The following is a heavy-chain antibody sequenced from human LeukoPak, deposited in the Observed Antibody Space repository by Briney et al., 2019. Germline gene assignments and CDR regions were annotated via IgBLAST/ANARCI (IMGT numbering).Heavy chain of an antibody. J-gene: IGHJ4*02. CDR3: ARVRGSSWGAFDY. Sequence: ASVKVSCKASGYTFTGYYMHWVRQAPGQGLEWMGWINPNSGGTNYAQKFQGRVTMTRVTSISTAYMELSRLRSDDTAVYYCARVRGSSWGAFDYWGQGTLVTVSS. D-gene: IGHD6-13*01. CDR2: INPNSGGT. CDR1: GYTFTGYY. V-gene: IGHV1-2*02.